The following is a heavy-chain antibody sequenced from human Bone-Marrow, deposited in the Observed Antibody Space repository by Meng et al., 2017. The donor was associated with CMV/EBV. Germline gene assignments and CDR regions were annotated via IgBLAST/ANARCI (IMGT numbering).Heavy chain of an antibody. J-gene: IGHJ4*02. CDR3: ARVRSACNGGSCYYGRVDY. V-gene: IGHV3-21*01. CDR1: GFTFSSYN. Sequence: GGFLRLSCAASGFTFSSYNMNWVRQAPGKGLEWVSSISSSTSYIYYADSLKGRFTISRDNAKNSLYRQMNSLRAEDPAVYYCARVRSACNGGSCYYGRVDYWGQGPVVTVPS. CDR2: ISSSTSYI. D-gene: IGHD2-15*01.